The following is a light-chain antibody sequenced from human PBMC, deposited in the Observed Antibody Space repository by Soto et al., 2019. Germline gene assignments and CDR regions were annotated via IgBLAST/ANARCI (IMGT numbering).Light chain of an antibody. V-gene: IGKV3-11*01. CDR1: ESVSTY. Sequence: EVVLAQSPATLSLSPGDRATLSCRANESVSTYLAWYQQKPGQSPRLLIYDTSKRATGIPAGFSGSGSGTDFTLTIVSLEPEDFVFYYCQQRSSWPLTFGGGTKVDIK. CDR2: DTS. CDR3: QQRSSWPLT. J-gene: IGKJ4*01.